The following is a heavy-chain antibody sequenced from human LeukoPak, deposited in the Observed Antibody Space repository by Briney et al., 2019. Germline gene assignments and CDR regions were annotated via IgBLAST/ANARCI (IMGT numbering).Heavy chain of an antibody. CDR1: GGSISSGSYY. J-gene: IGHJ4*02. Sequence: SETLSLTCTVSGGSISSGSYYWSWIRQPAGKGLEWIGRIYTSGSTNYNPSLKSRVTISVDTAKNQFSLKLSSVTAADTAVYYCARDGTIDDYWGQGTLVTVSS. D-gene: IGHD1-1*01. CDR2: IYTSGST. V-gene: IGHV4-61*02. CDR3: ARDGTIDDY.